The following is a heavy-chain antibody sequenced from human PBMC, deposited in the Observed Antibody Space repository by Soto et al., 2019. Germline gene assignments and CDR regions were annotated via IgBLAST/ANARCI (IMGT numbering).Heavy chain of an antibody. CDR3: AREYYYDSSGYPYIPFDI. CDR2: INAGNGNT. V-gene: IGHV1-3*01. J-gene: IGHJ3*02. D-gene: IGHD3-22*01. Sequence: GASVKVSCKASGYTFTSYAMHWVRQAPGQRLEWMGWINAGNGNTKYSQKFQGRVTITRDTSASTAYMELSSLRSEDTAVYYCAREYYYDSSGYPYIPFDIGAKGTMAPVSS. CDR1: GYTFTSYA.